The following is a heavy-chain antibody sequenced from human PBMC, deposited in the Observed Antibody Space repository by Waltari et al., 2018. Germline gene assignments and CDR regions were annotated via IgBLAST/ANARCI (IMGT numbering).Heavy chain of an antibody. CDR1: GGSISSYY. J-gene: IGHJ4*02. CDR2: IYYSGST. CDR3: ARVDGFGELSYFDY. Sequence: QVQLQESGPGLVKPSETLSLTCTVPGGSISSYYWSWIRQPPGKGLEWIGYIYYSGSTNYNPSLKSRVTISVDTSKNQFSLKLSSVTAADTAVYYCARVDGFGELSYFDYWGQGTLVTVSS. V-gene: IGHV4-59*01. D-gene: IGHD3-10*01.